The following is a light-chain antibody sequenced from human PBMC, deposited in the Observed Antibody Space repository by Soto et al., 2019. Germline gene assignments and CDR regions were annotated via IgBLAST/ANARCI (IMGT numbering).Light chain of an antibody. CDR3: QQTYSTPYT. CDR2: TSG. Sequence: IHMTQSPSSLSASVGDRITVTCRASQRITTYVNWYQLKPGEAPKLLISTSGTLQRGVPSRFSGSGSGTDFTLTISGLQPADFATYFCQQTYSTPYTFGQGTRLDI. J-gene: IGKJ2*01. CDR1: QRITTY. V-gene: IGKV1-39*01.